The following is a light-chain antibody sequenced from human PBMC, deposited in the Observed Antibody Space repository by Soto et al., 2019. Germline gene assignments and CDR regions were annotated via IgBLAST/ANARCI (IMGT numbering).Light chain of an antibody. CDR1: SSDGGAYDY. J-gene: IGLJ1*01. CDR3: SSYTSSSTRV. CDR2: EVS. Sequence: QSALTQPASVSGSPGQSITISCTGTSSDGGAYDYVSWYQQHPDKAPKLRIYEVSNRPSGVSDRYSGSTSVNTATLTISGLQAEDEADYYCSSYTSSSTRVFGTGTKLTVL. V-gene: IGLV2-14*03.